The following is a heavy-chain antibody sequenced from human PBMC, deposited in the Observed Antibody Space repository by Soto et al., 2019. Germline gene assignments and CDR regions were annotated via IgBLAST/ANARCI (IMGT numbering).Heavy chain of an antibody. CDR3: ARAFYDRYYYYYMDV. CDR1: GYTXTSYA. J-gene: IGHJ6*03. V-gene: IGHV1-3*01. Sequence: ASVKVXCKASGYTXTSYAMHWVRQAPGQRLEWMGWINAGNGNTKYSQKFQGRVTITRDTSASTAYMELSSLRSEDTAVYYCARAFYDRYYYYYMDVWGKGTTVTVSS. CDR2: INAGNGNT. D-gene: IGHD5-12*01.